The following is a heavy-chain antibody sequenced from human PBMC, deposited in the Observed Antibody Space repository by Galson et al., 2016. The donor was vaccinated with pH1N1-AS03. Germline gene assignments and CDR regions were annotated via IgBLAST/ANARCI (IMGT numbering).Heavy chain of an antibody. D-gene: IGHD3/OR15-3a*01. CDR1: GFTLSTSY. J-gene: IGHJ6*03. Sequence: SLRLSCAASGFTLSTSYMIWVRQAPGKELQWVASTMKDVGENYYVDSVKGRFILSRDSTTNSLYLQMDSLRVEDTAVYYCARVVRWVLDWLSSYDYYYIDVWGKGTTVTVS. V-gene: IGHV3-7*03. CDR3: ARVVRWVLDWLSSYDYYYIDV. CDR2: TMKDVGEN.